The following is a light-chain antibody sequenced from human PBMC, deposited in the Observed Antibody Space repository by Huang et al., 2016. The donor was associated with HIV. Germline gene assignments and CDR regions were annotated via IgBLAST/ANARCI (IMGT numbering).Light chain of an antibody. V-gene: IGKV1-33*01. CDR1: QDISHY. CDR3: QQYDNLPR. J-gene: IGKJ4*01. Sequence: DIQMTQSPSSLSASVGDRVTITCQASQDISHYLNWYQQKPGKSPKLMIYDASNLETGVPSRVSGSGSGTDVTCTISSLQPEDIATYYCQQYDNLPRFGGGTKVEIK. CDR2: DAS.